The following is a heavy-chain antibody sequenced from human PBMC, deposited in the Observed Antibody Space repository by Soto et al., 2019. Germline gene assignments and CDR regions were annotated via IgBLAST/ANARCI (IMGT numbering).Heavy chain of an antibody. CDR3: ASERRISGCDAPGVGDYYYGMDV. CDR2: IKQDGSEK. Sequence: GGFLRLSFAASGFAVSSYWMSWVRQAPGKGLEWVANIKQDGSEKYYVDSVKGRFTISRDNAKNSLYLQMKRLRPEDTAVYYCASERRISGCDAPGVGDYYYGMDVWGQGTTVTVS. V-gene: IGHV3-7*05. CDR1: GFAVSSYW. J-gene: IGHJ6*02. D-gene: IGHD5-12*01.